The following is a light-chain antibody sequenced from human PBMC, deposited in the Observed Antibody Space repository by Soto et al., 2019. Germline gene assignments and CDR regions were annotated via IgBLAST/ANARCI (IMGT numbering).Light chain of an antibody. J-gene: IGKJ2*01. V-gene: IGKV3-11*01. Sequence: EIVLTQSPATLSLSPGESATLSCRASHSVSTYIAWYQQKPGQAPRLLIYDASNRATGIPARFSGSGSGTDFTLTISSLEPEDFAVYYCQQRSNWPLDFGQGTKLEIK. CDR3: QQRSNWPLD. CDR1: HSVSTY. CDR2: DAS.